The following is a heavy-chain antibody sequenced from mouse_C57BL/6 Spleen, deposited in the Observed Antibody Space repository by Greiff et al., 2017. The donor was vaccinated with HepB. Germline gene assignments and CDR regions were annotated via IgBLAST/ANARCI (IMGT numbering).Heavy chain of an antibody. J-gene: IGHJ4*01. CDR2: IRNKANGYTT. CDR3: VKSYGSKKVLYAMDY. CDR1: GFTFTDYY. Sequence: EVHLVESGGGLVQPGASLRLSCAASGFTFTDYYMSWVRQPPGKAPEWLALIRNKANGYTTEYTASVKGRFTISRDNSQNILYLQMNTLRAEDSATYYCVKSYGSKKVLYAMDYWGQGTSVTVSS. V-gene: IGHV7-4*01. D-gene: IGHD1-1*01.